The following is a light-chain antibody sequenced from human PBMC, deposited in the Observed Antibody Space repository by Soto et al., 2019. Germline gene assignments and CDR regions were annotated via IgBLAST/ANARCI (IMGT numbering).Light chain of an antibody. Sequence: QSVLTQPPSASGTPGQRVTISCSGSSSNIGSNCVYWYQQLPGTAPKLLIYRNNQRPSGVPDRFSGSKSGTSASLAISGLRSEDEADYYCAAWDDSLSGPVFGGGTKVTVL. CDR3: AAWDDSLSGPV. J-gene: IGLJ2*01. CDR1: SSNIGSNC. CDR2: RNN. V-gene: IGLV1-47*01.